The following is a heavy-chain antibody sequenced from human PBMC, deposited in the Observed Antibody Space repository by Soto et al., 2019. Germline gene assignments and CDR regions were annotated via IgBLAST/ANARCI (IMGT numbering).Heavy chain of an antibody. CDR1: GYTFTSYD. CDR3: ACVNPYCDFLCGYYSGWFDA. V-gene: IGHV1-8*01. J-gene: IGHJ5*02. Sequence: ASVKVSCKASGYTFTSYDINWVRQAPGQGLEWMGWMNPNSGNTGYAQKFQGRVTMTRNTSISTANMELSSLRSEDTAVYYCACVNPYCDFLCGYYSGWFDAWGQGTLVTVSS. CDR2: MNPNSGNT. D-gene: IGHD3-3*01.